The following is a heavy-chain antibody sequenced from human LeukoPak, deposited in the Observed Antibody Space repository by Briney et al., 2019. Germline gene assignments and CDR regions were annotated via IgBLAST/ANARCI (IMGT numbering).Heavy chain of an antibody. CDR2: IIAYNGNT. J-gene: IGHJ4*02. Sequence: GASVKVSCKASGYTFTSYGISWVRQAPGQGLEWMGWIIAYNGNTNYAQKLQGRVTMTTDTSTSTAYMELRSLRSDGTAVYYCAREYVRGSYREYYFDYWGQGSLVTVSS. CDR3: AREYVRGSYREYYFDY. D-gene: IGHD3-16*02. V-gene: IGHV1-18*01. CDR1: GYTFTSYG.